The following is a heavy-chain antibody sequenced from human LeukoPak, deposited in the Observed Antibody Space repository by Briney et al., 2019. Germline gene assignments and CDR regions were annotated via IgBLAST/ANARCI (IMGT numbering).Heavy chain of an antibody. J-gene: IGHJ4*02. CDR1: GFTFSTYS. D-gene: IGHD6-6*01. Sequence: GGSLRLSCAASGFTFSTYSMNWVRQAPGKGLEWVSSISSSGSSKYYADSVKGRFTISRDNAKNSLYLQMNSLRAEDTTVYYCARVDYSVGSSSPFDYWGQGTLVTVSS. CDR3: ARVDYSVGSSSPFDY. CDR2: ISSSGSSK. V-gene: IGHV3-21*01.